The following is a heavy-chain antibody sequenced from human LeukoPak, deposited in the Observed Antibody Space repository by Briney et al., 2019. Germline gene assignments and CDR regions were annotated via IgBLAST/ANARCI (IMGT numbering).Heavy chain of an antibody. CDR2: ISWNSGSI. V-gene: IGHV3-9*01. CDR1: GFTFDDYA. D-gene: IGHD6-6*01. J-gene: IGHJ6*03. CDR3: AKGSSIAARRRSYYYYMDV. Sequence: GGSLRLSCAASGFTFDDYAMHWVRQAPGKGLEWVSGISWNSGSIGYADSVKGRFTISRDNAKNSLYLQMNSLRAEDTALYYCAKGSSIAARRRSYYYYMDVWGKGTTVTVSS.